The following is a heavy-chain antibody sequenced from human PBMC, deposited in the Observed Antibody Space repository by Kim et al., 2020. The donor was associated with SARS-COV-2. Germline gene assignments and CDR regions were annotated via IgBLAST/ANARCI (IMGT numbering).Heavy chain of an antibody. D-gene: IGHD6-25*01. Sequence: ASVKVSCKASGYTFTNYVINWVRQAPGQGLEWMGWIDTKTGNPMHAQGFTGRFVFSLDTSVSTTYLQISSLKTEDTAVYYCVRWNNMGGSGWFDPWGQGTLVIVSS. CDR2: IDTKTGNP. CDR3: VRWNNMGGSGWFDP. J-gene: IGHJ5*02. CDR1: GYTFTNYV. V-gene: IGHV7-4-1*02.